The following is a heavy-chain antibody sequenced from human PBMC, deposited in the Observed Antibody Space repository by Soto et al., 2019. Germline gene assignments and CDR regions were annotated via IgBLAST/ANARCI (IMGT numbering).Heavy chain of an antibody. J-gene: IGHJ6*02. D-gene: IGHD2-21*02. CDR2: IYYSGST. CDR1: GGSISSGDYY. V-gene: IGHV4-30-4*01. CDR3: AWGGGNSGDYYCGMDV. Sequence: SETLSLTCTVSGGSISSGDYYWSWIRQPPGKGLEWIGYIYYSGSTYYNPSLKSRVTISVDTSKNQFSLKLSSVTAADTAVYYCAWGGGNSGDYYCGMDVWGQGTTVTVSS.